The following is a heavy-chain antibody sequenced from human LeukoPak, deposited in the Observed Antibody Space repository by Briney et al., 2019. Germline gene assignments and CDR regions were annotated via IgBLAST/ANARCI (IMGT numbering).Heavy chain of an antibody. CDR2: INHNGNVN. Sequence: HGVSLRLSCAASGFTFSSYWMNWARQAPGKGLEWVASINHNGNVNYYVDSVKGRFTISRDNAKNSLYLQMSKLRAEDTAVYFCARGGGLDVWGQGATVTVSS. J-gene: IGHJ6*02. CDR3: ARGGGLDV. D-gene: IGHD3-16*01. V-gene: IGHV3-7*03. CDR1: GFTFSSYW.